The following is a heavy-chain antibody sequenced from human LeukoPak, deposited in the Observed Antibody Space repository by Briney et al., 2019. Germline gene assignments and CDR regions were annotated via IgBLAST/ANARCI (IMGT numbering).Heavy chain of an antibody. Sequence: GGSLRLSCAASGFIFRDFAVHWVRQAPGKGQEWVSGISWNSGTIAYADSVKGRFTISRDDARNSLYLQMNSLRAEDTALYYCAKDSSGWNGSFDSWGQGTLVTVSS. V-gene: IGHV3-9*01. CDR1: GFIFRDFA. CDR2: ISWNSGTI. CDR3: AKDSSGWNGSFDS. J-gene: IGHJ4*02. D-gene: IGHD6-19*01.